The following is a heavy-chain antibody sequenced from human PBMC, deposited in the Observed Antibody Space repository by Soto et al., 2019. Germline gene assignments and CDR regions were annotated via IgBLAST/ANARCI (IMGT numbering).Heavy chain of an antibody. CDR2: IIPIFGTA. CDR3: ARGSWYGYYYYMDV. D-gene: IGHD6-13*01. Sequence: SVKVSCKASGGTFSSYAISWVRQAPGQGLEWMGGIIPIFGTANYAQKFQGRVTITADESTSTAYMELSSVTAADTAVYYCARGSWYGYYYYMDVWGKGTTVTVSS. CDR1: GGTFSSYA. J-gene: IGHJ6*03. V-gene: IGHV1-69*13.